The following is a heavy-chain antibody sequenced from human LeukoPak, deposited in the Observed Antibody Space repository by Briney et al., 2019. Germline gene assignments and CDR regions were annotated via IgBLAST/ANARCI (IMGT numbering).Heavy chain of an antibody. Sequence: GGSLRLSCAASRFTFSSYVMGWVRQAPGKGLECVSAISGSGRSTYYADSVKGRFTVSREDSKNTLYLQMNILRAEDTAIYYCARVSGNIQIWPQPFGDGMDVWGQGTTVTVSS. CDR2: ISGSGRST. V-gene: IGHV3-23*01. D-gene: IGHD3-10*01. J-gene: IGHJ6*02. CDR3: ARVSGNIQIWPQPFGDGMDV. CDR1: RFTFSSYV.